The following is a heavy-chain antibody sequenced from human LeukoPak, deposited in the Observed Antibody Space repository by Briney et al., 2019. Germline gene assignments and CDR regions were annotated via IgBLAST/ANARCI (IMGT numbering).Heavy chain of an antibody. Sequence: GGSLRLSCAASGFTFSSYSLNWVRQAPGKGLEWVSSISSSSSYIFYADSVKGRFIISRDNAKNSLYLQMNSLRAEDTAVYYCASGGWPRGYYDRQGWFDPWGQGTLVTVSS. CDR2: ISSSSSYI. D-gene: IGHD3-22*01. CDR3: ASGGWPRGYYDRQGWFDP. CDR1: GFTFSSYS. V-gene: IGHV3-21*01. J-gene: IGHJ5*02.